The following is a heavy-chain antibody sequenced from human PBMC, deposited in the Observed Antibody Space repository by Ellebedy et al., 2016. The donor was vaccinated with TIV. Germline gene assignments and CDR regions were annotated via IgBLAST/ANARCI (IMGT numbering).Heavy chain of an antibody. CDR2: ISEDGSEI. D-gene: IGHD4-23*01. V-gene: IGHV3-7*04. J-gene: IGHJ4*02. Sequence: GGSLRLXCAASKFTFDNYWMSWVRQAPGKGLEWVASISEDGSEIHYVESVKGRFTISRDNAKNSVYLQVNSLRAEDTAVYYCARNFDGTYAHWGQGTLVTVSS. CDR1: KFTFDNYW. CDR3: ARNFDGTYAH.